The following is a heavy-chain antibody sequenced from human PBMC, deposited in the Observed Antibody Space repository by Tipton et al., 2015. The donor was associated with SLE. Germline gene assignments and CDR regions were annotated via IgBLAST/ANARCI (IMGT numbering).Heavy chain of an antibody. J-gene: IGHJ4*02. D-gene: IGHD3-3*01. CDR2: INPSSGGT. V-gene: IGHV1-2*06. CDR1: GYTFTAYY. Sequence: QLVQSGAEVKKPGASVKVSCKASGYTFTAYYMHWVRQAPGQGLEWMGRINPSSGGTNYAQKFQGRVTMTRDTSISTAYMELTRLRSDDTAVYYCARDDSEGDFWSGYSGWGQGTLVTVSS. CDR3: ARDDSEGDFWSGYSG.